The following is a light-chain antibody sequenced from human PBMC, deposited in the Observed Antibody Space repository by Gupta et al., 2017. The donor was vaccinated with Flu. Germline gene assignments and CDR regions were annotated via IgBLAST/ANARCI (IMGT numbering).Light chain of an antibody. V-gene: IGKV3-15*01. CDR2: GAS. CDR3: PHHQNSKDS. Sequence: EIVMTQSPATLSVSPGERATLSCRASQSVSSNLAWYQQKPGQAPRLLIYGASTRATGIPARVSGSGSGNEGNLTIRRVQSEDVSGESCPHHQNSKDSCGRGNKL. J-gene: IGKJ2*03. CDR1: QSVSSN.